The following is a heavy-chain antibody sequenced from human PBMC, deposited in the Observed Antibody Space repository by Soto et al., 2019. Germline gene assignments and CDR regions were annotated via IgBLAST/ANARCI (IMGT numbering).Heavy chain of an antibody. CDR1: GGSISSGGYY. CDR3: ARVCGGDCHHGMDV. V-gene: IGHV4-31*03. J-gene: IGHJ6*02. CDR2: IHYSGST. Sequence: QVQLQESGPGLVKPSQTLSLTCTVSGGSISSGGYYWSWIRQHPGKGLEWIGYIHYSGSTYYNPFLTSGVTISVDTSKTHFSLKLSSVPAADTAVYYWARVCGGDCHHGMDVWGQGTTVTVSS. D-gene: IGHD2-21*02.